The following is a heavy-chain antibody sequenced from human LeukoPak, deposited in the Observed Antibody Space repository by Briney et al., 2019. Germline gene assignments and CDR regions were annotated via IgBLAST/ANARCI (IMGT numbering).Heavy chain of an antibody. CDR1: GYTFTSYD. J-gene: IGHJ5*02. CDR2: ISPNGGNT. V-gene: IGHV1-8*01. CDR3: ARGYIVVVPGTRNWFDP. D-gene: IGHD2-2*01. Sequence: VASVKVSCKASGYTFTSYDINWVRQATGQGLEWMAGISPNGGNTDYAQKFKGRVTMTRNTSISTAYMELSSLRSEDTAVYYCARGYIVVVPGTRNWFDPWGQGTLVTVSS.